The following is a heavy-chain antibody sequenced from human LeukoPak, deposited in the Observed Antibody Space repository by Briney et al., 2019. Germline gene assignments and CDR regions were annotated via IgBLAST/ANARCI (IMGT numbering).Heavy chain of an antibody. CDR3: ARGRHPGPTWISEY. J-gene: IGHJ4*02. D-gene: IGHD5-12*01. V-gene: IGHV1-8*01. CDR2: MNPNSGNT. Sequence: ASVKVSCKAFEYTFTSYDINWVRQATGQGLEWMGWMNPNSGNTGYAQKFQGRVTMTRNTSINTAYMELSSLTSEDTAVYYCARGRHPGPTWISEYWGQGTLVTVSS. CDR1: EYTFTSYD.